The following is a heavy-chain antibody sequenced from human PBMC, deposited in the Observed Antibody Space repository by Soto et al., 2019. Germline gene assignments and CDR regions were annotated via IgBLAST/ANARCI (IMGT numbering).Heavy chain of an antibody. Sequence: GGSLRLSCATSGFTFSSYSMNWVRQAPGMGLEWVSSISSSSRYIYYADSVRGRFTISRDNAKNSLYLQINSLRAEDTAVYYCARDRSYREDYYYGMDVWGQGTTVTVSS. CDR3: ARDRSYREDYYYGMDV. V-gene: IGHV3-21*01. CDR1: GFTFSSYS. D-gene: IGHD1-26*01. CDR2: ISSSSRYI. J-gene: IGHJ6*02.